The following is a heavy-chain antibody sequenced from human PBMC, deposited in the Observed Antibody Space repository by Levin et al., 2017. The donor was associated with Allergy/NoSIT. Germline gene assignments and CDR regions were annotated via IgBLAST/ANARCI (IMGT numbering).Heavy chain of an antibody. CDR1: GFTFSSYS. CDR3: AKDPGGIAVANPGG. Sequence: GESLKISCAASGFTFSSYSMSWVRQAPGKGLEWVSAISGSGGSTYYADSVKGRFTIPRDNSKNKLYLQMNSLRAEDTAVYYCAKDPGGIAVANPGGWGQGTLVTVSS. J-gene: IGHJ4*02. CDR2: ISGSGGST. D-gene: IGHD6-19*01. V-gene: IGHV3-23*01.